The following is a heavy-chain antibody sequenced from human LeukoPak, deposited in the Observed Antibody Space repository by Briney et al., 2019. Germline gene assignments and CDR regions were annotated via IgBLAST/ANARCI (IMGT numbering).Heavy chain of an antibody. CDR1: GFTFSSYS. Sequence: KSGGSLTLSCAASGFTFSSYSMNWIRQAPGKGLEWIGRIKSKTDGETTDYAAPGKARFAISREDSKYTLYLQMNSLKTEDTAVYYCTTNPQLLWFGEFGWYYDSSGPQDLDYWGQGTLVTVSS. V-gene: IGHV3-15*01. CDR3: TTNPQLLWFGEFGWYYDSSGPQDLDY. CDR2: IKSKTDGETT. J-gene: IGHJ4*02. D-gene: IGHD3-10*01.